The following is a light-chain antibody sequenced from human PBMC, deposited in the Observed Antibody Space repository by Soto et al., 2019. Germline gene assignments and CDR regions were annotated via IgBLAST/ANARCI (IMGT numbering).Light chain of an antibody. Sequence: EIVLTQSPGTLSLSPGERATLSCRASQSVSTYLAWYQHKPGQAPRLLIYGASNRATGIPDRFSGSGSGTDSTLTISRLEPEDLAMYYCQQYDGSPRPFGQGTKVDIK. J-gene: IGKJ1*01. CDR2: GAS. CDR3: QQYDGSPRP. CDR1: QSVSTY. V-gene: IGKV3-20*01.